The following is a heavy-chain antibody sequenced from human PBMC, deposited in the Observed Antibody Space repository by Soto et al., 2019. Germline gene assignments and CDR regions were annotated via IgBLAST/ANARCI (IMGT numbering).Heavy chain of an antibody. J-gene: IGHJ6*02. CDR1: GGSIGGVCYY. CDR3: ARGSSIAGLYYGMDV. V-gene: IGHV4-31*03. D-gene: IGHD6-6*01. Sequence: SETLSVTCRCSGGSIGGVCYYWTCIRQHPGKGLEWIGYNYYSGITYYNPSLKSRVTISLDTSKNQFSLKLSSVTAADTAVYYCARGSSIAGLYYGMDVWGQGTTVT. CDR2: NYYSGIT.